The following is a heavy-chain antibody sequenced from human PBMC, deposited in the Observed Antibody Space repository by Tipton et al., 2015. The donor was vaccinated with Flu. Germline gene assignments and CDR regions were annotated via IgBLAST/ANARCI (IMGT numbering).Heavy chain of an antibody. V-gene: IGHV4-61*02. CDR1: GGSISSGSYY. CDR3: ARAGWLLPFDY. J-gene: IGHJ4*02. CDR2: IYTSGST. D-gene: IGHD3-22*01. Sequence: TLSLTCTVSGGSISSGSYYWSWIRQPAGKGLEWIGRIYTSGSTNYNPSLKSRVTTSVDTSKNQFSLKLSSVTAADTAVYYCARAGWLLPFDYWGQGTLVTVSS.